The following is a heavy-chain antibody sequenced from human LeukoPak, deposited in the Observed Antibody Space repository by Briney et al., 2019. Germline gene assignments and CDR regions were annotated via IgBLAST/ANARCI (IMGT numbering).Heavy chain of an antibody. V-gene: IGHV3-23*01. CDR3: AKRWFGESSYYFDY. J-gene: IGHJ4*02. D-gene: IGHD3-10*01. CDR2: ISGSGGST. CDR1: GFTFSSYA. Sequence: GGSLRLSCAASGFTFSSYAMSWVRQALGKGLEWVSGISGSGGSTYYAESVKGRFTISRDNSKNTLYLQMNSLRAEDTAVYYCAKRWFGESSYYFDYWGQGTLVTVSS.